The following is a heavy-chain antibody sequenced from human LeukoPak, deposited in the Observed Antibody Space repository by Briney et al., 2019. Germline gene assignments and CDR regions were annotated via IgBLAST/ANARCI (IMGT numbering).Heavy chain of an antibody. CDR3: ARLEGRTATRGD. J-gene: IGHJ4*02. V-gene: IGHV1-2*02. Sequence: ASVKVSCKASGYTFKDYHVHWVRQAPGQGPQWMGLIKPNGGATIYAQMFRGRVTITRDMSTSTAYMELSRLTSDDTAVYYCARLEGRTATRGDWGQGTLVIVSS. D-gene: IGHD1-7*01. CDR2: IKPNGGAT. CDR1: GYTFKDYH.